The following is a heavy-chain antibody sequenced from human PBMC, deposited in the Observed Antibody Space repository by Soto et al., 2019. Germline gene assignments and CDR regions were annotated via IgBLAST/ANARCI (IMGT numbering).Heavy chain of an antibody. D-gene: IGHD2-2*01. CDR2: IYYSGST. V-gene: IGHV4-31*03. CDR3: ARNSDCSSTSCPENWFDP. J-gene: IGHJ5*02. Sequence: SETLSLTCTVSGGSISSGGYYWSWIRQHPGKGLEWIGYIYYSGSTYYNPSLKSRVTISVDTSKNQFSLKLSSVTAADTAVYYCARNSDCSSTSCPENWFDPWGQGTLVTV. CDR1: GGSISSGGYY.